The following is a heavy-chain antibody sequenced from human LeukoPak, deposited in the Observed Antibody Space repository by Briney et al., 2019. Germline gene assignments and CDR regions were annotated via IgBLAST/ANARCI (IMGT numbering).Heavy chain of an antibody. CDR3: ALTGATSRGAFDI. V-gene: IGHV4-59*01. CDR1: GGSISSYY. Sequence: SETLSLTFTVSGGSISSYYWSWIRQPPGKGLEWIGYIYYSGSTNYNPSLKSRVTISVDTSKNQFSLKLSSVTAADTAVYYCALTGATSRGAFDIWGQGTMVTVSS. CDR2: IYYSGST. D-gene: IGHD7-27*01. J-gene: IGHJ3*02.